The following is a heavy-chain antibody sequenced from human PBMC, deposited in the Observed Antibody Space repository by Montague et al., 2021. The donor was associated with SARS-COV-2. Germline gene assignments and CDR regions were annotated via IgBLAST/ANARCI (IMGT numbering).Heavy chain of an antibody. CDR1: GGSFSGYY. CDR3: AIPMVRGFSRAFDI. Sequence: SETLSLTCAVYGGSFSGYYWSWIRQPPGKGLEWIGEINHSGSINXNPSLKSRVTISVDTSKNQFSLKLSSVTAADTAVYYCAIPMVRGFSRAFDIWGQGQWSPSLQ. CDR2: INHSGSI. J-gene: IGHJ3*02. V-gene: IGHV4-34*01. D-gene: IGHD3-10*01.